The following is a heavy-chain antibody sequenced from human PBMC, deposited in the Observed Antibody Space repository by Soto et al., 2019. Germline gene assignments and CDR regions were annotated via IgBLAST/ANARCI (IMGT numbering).Heavy chain of an antibody. J-gene: IGHJ3*02. D-gene: IGHD1-1*01. CDR3: ARWQLHNRYGFDI. Sequence: LSLTCTVSGGSIGSYYWSWIRQPPGKGLEWIGYIYYSGSTNYNPSLKSRVTISVDTSKNQFSLKLSSVTAADTAVYYCARWQLHNRYGFDIWGQGTMVTV. V-gene: IGHV4-59*01. CDR2: IYYSGST. CDR1: GGSIGSYY.